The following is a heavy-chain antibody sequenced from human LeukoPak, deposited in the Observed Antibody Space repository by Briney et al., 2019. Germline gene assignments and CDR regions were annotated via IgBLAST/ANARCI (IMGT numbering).Heavy chain of an antibody. D-gene: IGHD3-3*01. CDR1: GFTFSSYG. Sequence: PGGSLRLSCAASGFTFSSYGMSWVRQAPGKGLEWVSAISGSGGSTYYADSVKGRFTISRDNSKNTLYLQMNSLRAEDTAVYYCARDFWGAYRVDYFDYWGQGILVTVSS. V-gene: IGHV3-23*01. J-gene: IGHJ4*02. CDR3: ARDFWGAYRVDYFDY. CDR2: ISGSGGST.